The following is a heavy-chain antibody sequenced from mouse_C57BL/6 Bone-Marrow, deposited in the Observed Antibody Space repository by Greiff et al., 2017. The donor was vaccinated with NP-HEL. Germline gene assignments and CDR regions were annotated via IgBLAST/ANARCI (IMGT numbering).Heavy chain of an antibody. Sequence: QVQLQQPGAELVKPGASVKMSCKASGYTFTSYWITWVKQRPGQGLEWIGDIYPGSGSTNYNEKFKSKATLTVDTSSSTASMQLSSLTSEDSAVDDCENRDDYDAMDDWGQGTSVTVAA. CDR3: ENRDDYDAMDD. V-gene: IGHV1-55*01. CDR2: IYPGSGST. J-gene: IGHJ4*01. CDR1: GYTFTSYW.